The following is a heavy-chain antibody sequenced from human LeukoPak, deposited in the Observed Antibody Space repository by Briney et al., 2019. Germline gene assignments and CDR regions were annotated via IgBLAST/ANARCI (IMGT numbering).Heavy chain of an antibody. Sequence: PSETLSLTCAVSGGSISSCNWWSWVRQPPGKGLEWIGEIYHSGSTNYNPSLKSRVTISVDKSKNQFSLKLSSVTAADTAVYYCARKPPTTYLTGYRSLWYFDLWGRGTLVTVSS. V-gene: IGHV4-4*02. CDR3: ARKPPTTYLTGYRSLWYFDL. CDR1: GGSISSCNW. J-gene: IGHJ2*01. CDR2: IYHSGST. D-gene: IGHD3-9*01.